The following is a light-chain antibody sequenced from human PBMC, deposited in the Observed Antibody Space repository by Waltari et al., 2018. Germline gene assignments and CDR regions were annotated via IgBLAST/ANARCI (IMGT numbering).Light chain of an antibody. Sequence: QAVLTQAPSLTVSPGGPVPLTCGSSTGAVTSGHYHYWFQQKPGQAPRTLIYDTSNKHSWTPARFSGSLLGGKAALTRSGAQPEDEANYYCFLSYSGAVIFGGGTKLTVL. J-gene: IGLJ2*01. V-gene: IGLV7-46*01. CDR2: DTS. CDR3: FLSYSGAVI. CDR1: TGAVTSGHY.